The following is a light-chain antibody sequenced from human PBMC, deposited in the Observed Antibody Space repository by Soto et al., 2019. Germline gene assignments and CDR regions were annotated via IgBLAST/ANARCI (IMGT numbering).Light chain of an antibody. V-gene: IGLV2-23*01. CDR2: EDN. J-gene: IGLJ3*02. Sequence: QSALTQPASVSGSPGQTITISCTGTSNDVVTDNFVSWYQQHPGKAPKVMIFEDNKRPSGVSNRFSGSKSGNKASLTISGLQSEDEADYYCCAYARSDSLVGFGGGTKLTVL. CDR1: SNDVVTDNF. CDR3: CAYARSDSLVG.